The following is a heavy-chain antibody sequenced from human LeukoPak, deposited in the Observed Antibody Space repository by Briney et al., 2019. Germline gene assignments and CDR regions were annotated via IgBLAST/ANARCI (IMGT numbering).Heavy chain of an antibody. Sequence: SETLSLTCTVSSGSFRTYYWGWIRQPPGKGLEWIGSIYYSGSTYYNPSLKSRVTISVDTSKNQFSLKLSSVTAADTAVYYCARQWGVLLWFGELAAFDYWGQGTLVTVSS. D-gene: IGHD3-10*01. CDR3: ARQWGVLLWFGELAAFDY. CDR2: IYYSGST. CDR1: SGSFRTYY. J-gene: IGHJ4*02. V-gene: IGHV4-39*01.